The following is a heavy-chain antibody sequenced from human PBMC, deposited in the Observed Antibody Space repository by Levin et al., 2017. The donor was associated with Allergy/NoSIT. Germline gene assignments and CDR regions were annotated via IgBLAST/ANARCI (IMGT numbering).Heavy chain of an antibody. V-gene: IGHV3-15*01. D-gene: IGHD3-10*01. CDR1: GFTFSNAW. Sequence: GGSLRLSCVGSGFTFSNAWMSWVRQAPGKGLEWLGRIISKTNGGTIDYAAPVKGRFIISRDDSENTLYVQMNSLKIEDTGVYYCTTYGSGGHSAGYWGQGTLVTVSS. CDR3: TTYGSGGHSAGY. J-gene: IGHJ4*02. CDR2: IISKTNGGTI.